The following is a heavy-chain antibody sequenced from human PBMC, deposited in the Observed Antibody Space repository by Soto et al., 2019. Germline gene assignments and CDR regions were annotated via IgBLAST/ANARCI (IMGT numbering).Heavy chain of an antibody. J-gene: IGHJ5*02. Sequence: SGPTLVNPTQTLTLTCTFSGFSLSTNGVGVGWIRQPPGKALEWLALIYWDDDKRYSPSLKSRLTITKDTSKNQVVLTMTNMDPVDTATYYCAHRQDGDNLAGAYNWFAPWGQGTLVTVSS. CDR2: IYWDDDK. CDR1: GFSLSTNGVG. V-gene: IGHV2-5*02. CDR3: AHRQDGDNLAGAYNWFAP. D-gene: IGHD3-10*01.